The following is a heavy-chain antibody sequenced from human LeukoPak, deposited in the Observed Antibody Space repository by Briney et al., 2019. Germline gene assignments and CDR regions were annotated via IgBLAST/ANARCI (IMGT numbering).Heavy chain of an antibody. V-gene: IGHV3-23*01. D-gene: IGHD5-12*01. CDR3: AKDGVATITFDY. CDR1: GFSFSSDI. J-gene: IGHJ4*02. Sequence: PGGSLRLSCAASGFSFSSDIMSWVRQAPGKGLEWVSLIGTSGDTYYADSVKGRFTISRDNSKNTLYLQMNSLRAEDTAVYYCAKDGVATITFDYWGQGTLVTVSS. CDR2: IGTSGDT.